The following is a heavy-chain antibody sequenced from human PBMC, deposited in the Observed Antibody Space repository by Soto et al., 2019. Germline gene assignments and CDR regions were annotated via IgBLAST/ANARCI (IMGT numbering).Heavy chain of an antibody. D-gene: IGHD6-25*01. Sequence: SETLSLTCAVSGGSISSGGYSWSWIRQPPGKGLEWIGYIYHSGSTYYNPSLKSRVTISVDRSKNQFSLKLSSVTAADTAVYYCARVLAAAPDWFAPGGKGTLVPVSS. V-gene: IGHV4-30-2*01. CDR2: IYHSGST. CDR1: GGSISSGGYS. J-gene: IGHJ5*02. CDR3: ARVLAAAPDWFAP.